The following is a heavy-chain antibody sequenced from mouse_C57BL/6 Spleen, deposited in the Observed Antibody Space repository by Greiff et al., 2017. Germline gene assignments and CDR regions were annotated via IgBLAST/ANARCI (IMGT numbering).Heavy chain of an antibody. CDR2: IDPEDGET. CDR3: ASRYGSSYGGNYAMDY. V-gene: IGHV14-2*01. J-gene: IGHJ4*01. Sequence: VQLQQSGAELVKPGASVKLSCTASGFNITDYYMHWVKQRTEQGLEWIGRIDPEDGETKYAPKFQGKATITADPSSNTAYLQLSSLTSEDTAVYYCASRYGSSYGGNYAMDYWGQGTSVTVSS. D-gene: IGHD1-1*01. CDR1: GFNITDYY.